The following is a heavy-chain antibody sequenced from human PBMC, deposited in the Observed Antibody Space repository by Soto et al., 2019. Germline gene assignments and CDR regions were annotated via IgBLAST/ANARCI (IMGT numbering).Heavy chain of an antibody. CDR3: ARRYGSAIDY. CDR2: IYNSGST. CDR1: GGTISSWY. Sequence: QVQLQESGPGLVKPSETLSLTCTVSGGTISSWYWSWIRQPPGQGLEWIGYIYNSGSTNCNPSLKSRVTISVDTSKTQFSLKLSSVTAADTAVYYCARRYGSAIDYWCQGTLVPVSS. J-gene: IGHJ4*02. D-gene: IGHD1-26*01. V-gene: IGHV4-59*08.